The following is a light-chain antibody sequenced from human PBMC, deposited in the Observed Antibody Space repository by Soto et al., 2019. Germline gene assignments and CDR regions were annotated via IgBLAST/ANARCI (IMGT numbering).Light chain of an antibody. Sequence: DIKMTQSPSTLSASVGDRVTITCRADQSITRWLAWFQQKPGKAPSLLIYDATNLQPGVQSRFSGSGSGTEFTLTISSLQPDDFATYYCQQYNGYSHSFGQGTKV. V-gene: IGKV1-5*01. J-gene: IGKJ2*01. CDR3: QQYNGYSHS. CDR1: QSITRW. CDR2: DAT.